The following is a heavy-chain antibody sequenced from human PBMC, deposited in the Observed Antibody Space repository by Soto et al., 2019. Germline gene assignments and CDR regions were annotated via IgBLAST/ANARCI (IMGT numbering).Heavy chain of an antibody. CDR2: ISAYNGNT. Sequence: ASVKVSCKASGYTFTSYGISWVRQAPGQGLEWMGWISAYNGNTNYAQKLQGRVTMTTDTSTSTAYMELRSLRSDDTAVYYCGRVVLWFGEINGMDVWGQGTTVTVSS. J-gene: IGHJ6*02. CDR3: GRVVLWFGEINGMDV. CDR1: GYTFTSYG. V-gene: IGHV1-18*01. D-gene: IGHD3-10*01.